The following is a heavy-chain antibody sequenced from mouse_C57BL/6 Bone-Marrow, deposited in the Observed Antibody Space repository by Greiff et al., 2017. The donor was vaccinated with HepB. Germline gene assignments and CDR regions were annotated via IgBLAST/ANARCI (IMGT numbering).Heavy chain of an antibody. Sequence: EVKLVESGGGLVKPGGSLKLSCAASGFTFSDYGMHWVRQAPEKGLEWVAYISSGSSTIYYADTVKGRFTIYRDNAKNTLFLQMTSLRSEDTAMYYCARTGAYWGQGTLVTVSA. CDR1: GFTFSDYG. V-gene: IGHV5-17*01. J-gene: IGHJ3*01. CDR2: ISSGSSTI. CDR3: ARTGAY.